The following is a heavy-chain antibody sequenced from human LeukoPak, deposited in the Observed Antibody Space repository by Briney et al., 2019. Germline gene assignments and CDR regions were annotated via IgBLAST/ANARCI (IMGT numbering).Heavy chain of an antibody. CDR1: GLTFSSHS. CDR3: AKVVAGFDP. D-gene: IGHD2-15*01. V-gene: IGHV3-21*01. CDR2: ISSSSSYI. J-gene: IGHJ5*02. Sequence: PGGSLRLSCAASGLTFSSHSMNWVRQAPGKGLEWVSSISSSSSYIYYADSVKGRFTISRDNAKNSLYLQMNSLRAEDTAVYYCAKVVAGFDPWGQGTLVTVSS.